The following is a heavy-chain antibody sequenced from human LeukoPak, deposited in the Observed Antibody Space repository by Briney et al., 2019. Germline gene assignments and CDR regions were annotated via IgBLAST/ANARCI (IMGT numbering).Heavy chain of an antibody. Sequence: SETLSLTCTVSGGSISSYYWSWIRQPPGKGLEWIGYIYYSGSTNYNPSLKSRVTISVDTSKNHFSLKLRSVTAADTAVYYCARSVWSYGRVGAFDIWGQGTMVIVS. J-gene: IGHJ3*02. D-gene: IGHD2-21*01. CDR3: ARSVWSYGRVGAFDI. CDR2: IYYSGST. V-gene: IGHV4-59*08. CDR1: GGSISSYY.